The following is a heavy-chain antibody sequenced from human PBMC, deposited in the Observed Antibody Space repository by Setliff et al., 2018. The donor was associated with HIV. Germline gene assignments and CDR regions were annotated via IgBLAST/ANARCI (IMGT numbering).Heavy chain of an antibody. Sequence: PGGSLRLSCAASGFTFSRYPMSWVRQAPGKGLEWVSSLSEGGYDTYYADSMKGRFTISRDNAKKLVYLQMNSLRAEDTAIYYCARDRASSGYYARFDHWGQGTLVTVSS. CDR3: ARDRASSGYYARFDH. CDR2: LSEGGYDT. V-gene: IGHV3-21*01. CDR1: GFTFSRYP. D-gene: IGHD3-22*01. J-gene: IGHJ4*02.